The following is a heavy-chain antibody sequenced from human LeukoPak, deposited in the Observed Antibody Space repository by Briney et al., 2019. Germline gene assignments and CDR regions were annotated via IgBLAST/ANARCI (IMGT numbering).Heavy chain of an antibody. CDR2: INPSDGRT. D-gene: IGHD3-3*01. J-gene: IGHJ6*03. V-gene: IGHV1-46*01. CDR3: ARGSRCMDV. CDR1: GYTFTTDY. Sequence: ASVKVSCKASGYTFTTDYMHWVRQAPGQGLEWMGIINPSDGRTTYAQKFQGRVSMTRDMSTSTVYMELSSLRSEDTAMYYCARGSRCMDVWGKGTTVTVSS.